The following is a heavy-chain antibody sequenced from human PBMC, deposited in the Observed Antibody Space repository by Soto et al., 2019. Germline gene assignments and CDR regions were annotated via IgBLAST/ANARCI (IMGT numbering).Heavy chain of an antibody. CDR1: GYTFNSYP. CDR3: ASLPFRPGQYYNNLAVDV. CDR2: IVPIFGRP. V-gene: IGHV1-69*01. D-gene: IGHD3-10*01. Sequence: QMQLAQSGAEVKRPGSSVKVSCKASGYTFNSYPLNWVRQAPGQGLEWIGGIVPIFGRPHYSELLLGRVVSTADESSATAVVELTKLTFADTATYYCASLPFRPGQYYNNLAVDVWGQGTTLIVSS. J-gene: IGHJ6*02.